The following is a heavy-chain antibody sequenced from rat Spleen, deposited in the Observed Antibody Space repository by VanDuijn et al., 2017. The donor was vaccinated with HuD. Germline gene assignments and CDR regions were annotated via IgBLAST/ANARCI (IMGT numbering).Heavy chain of an antibody. CDR2: IWTGGST. V-gene: IGHV2S63*01. D-gene: IGHD1-2*01. CDR3: ARDGGYGSPFDY. CDR1: GFSLTDYS. J-gene: IGHJ2*01. Sequence: EVQLKESGPGLVQPSQTLSLTCTVSGFSLTDYSVHWVRQPPGKGLEWMGVIWTGGSTDYNSALKSRLSISRDTSKSQVFLKMNSLQTEDTAIYYCARDGGYGSPFDYWGQGVLVTVSS.